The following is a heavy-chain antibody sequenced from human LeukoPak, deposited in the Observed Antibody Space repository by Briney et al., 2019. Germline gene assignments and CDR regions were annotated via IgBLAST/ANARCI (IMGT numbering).Heavy chain of an antibody. CDR3: ARDGEPYQLQYYFDY. CDR2: ISYDGSNK. D-gene: IGHD2-2*01. CDR1: GITLSNYG. J-gene: IGHJ4*02. V-gene: IGHV3-30*03. Sequence: GGSLRLSCAVSGITLSNYGMSWVRQAPGKGLEWVAVISYDGSNKYYADSVKGRFTISRDNSKNTLYLQMNSLRAEDTAVYYCARDGEPYQLQYYFDYWGQGTLVTVSS.